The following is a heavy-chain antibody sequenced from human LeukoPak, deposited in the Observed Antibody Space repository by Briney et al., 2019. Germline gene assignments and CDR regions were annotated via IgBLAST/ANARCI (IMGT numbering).Heavy chain of an antibody. J-gene: IGHJ4*02. CDR1: GYTFSSYW. Sequence: GGSLRLSCAASGYTFSSYWMNWVRQAPGKGLVWVSRIASDGSSTTYADSVKGRFSISRDNAKNTLYLQMNSLRVEDTAVYYCARGRPHGNDYWGQGTLVTVFS. CDR2: IASDGSST. CDR3: ARGRPHGNDY. V-gene: IGHV3-74*01. D-gene: IGHD4-23*01.